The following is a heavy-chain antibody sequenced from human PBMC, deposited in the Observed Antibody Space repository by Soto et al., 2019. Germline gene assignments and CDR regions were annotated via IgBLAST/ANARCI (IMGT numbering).Heavy chain of an antibody. J-gene: IGHJ4*02. D-gene: IGHD3-10*01. Sequence: QAQLVESGGDLVKPGGSLRLSCAASGFTFSDYYMTWIRQAPGKGLEWISYISNSGTYTNYADSVKGRFTISRDNAKNSLYLRMTGLRAEDTSVYYCVRGRGGDSGQGTLVTVSS. CDR2: ISNSGTYT. V-gene: IGHV3-11*06. CDR1: GFTFSDYY. CDR3: VRGRGGD.